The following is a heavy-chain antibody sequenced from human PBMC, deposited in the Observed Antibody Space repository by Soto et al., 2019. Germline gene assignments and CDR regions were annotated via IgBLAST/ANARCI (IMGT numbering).Heavy chain of an antibody. CDR3: TTFTDDSSGYLISSHTTV. D-gene: IGHD3-22*01. CDR2: IKSKTDGGTT. J-gene: IGHJ6*02. Sequence: GGSLRLSCAASGFTFSNAWMNWVRQAPGKGLEWVGRIKSKTDGGTTDYAAPVKGRFTISRDDSKNTLYLQMNSLKTEDTAVYYCTTFTDDSSGYLISSHTTVWGQGTTVTVSS. V-gene: IGHV3-15*07. CDR1: GFTFSNAW.